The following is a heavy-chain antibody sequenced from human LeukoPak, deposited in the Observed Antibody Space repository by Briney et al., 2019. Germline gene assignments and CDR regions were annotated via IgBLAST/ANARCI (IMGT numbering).Heavy chain of an antibody. V-gene: IGHV3-23*01. CDR1: GFTFSSYA. J-gene: IGHJ4*02. CDR2: ISGSGGST. D-gene: IGHD4-17*01. Sequence: PGGSLRLSCAASGFTFSSYAMSWVRQAPGKGLEWVSAISGSGGSTYYADSVKGRFTISRDNSKNTLYLQMNSLRAEDTAVHYCAKDLRDYGDPFDYWGQGTLVTVSS. CDR3: AKDLRDYGDPFDY.